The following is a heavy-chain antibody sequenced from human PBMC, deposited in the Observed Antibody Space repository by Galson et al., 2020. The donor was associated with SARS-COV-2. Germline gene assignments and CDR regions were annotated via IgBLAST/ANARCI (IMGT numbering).Heavy chain of an antibody. CDR2: IYHSGTTFFSIYPSGST. V-gene: IGHV4-38-2*02. J-gene: IGHJ3*02. Sequence: SETLSLTCTVSGYSISSGYYWGWVRQPPGKGLEWIGSIYHSGTTFFSIYPSGSTYYNPSLKSRVTISADPSKNQFSLKLSSVTAADTAVYYCAMRFSSGWSKDAFDSWGQGTMVTVSS. CDR1: GYSISSGYY. D-gene: IGHD6-19*01. CDR3: AMRFSSGWSKDAFDS.